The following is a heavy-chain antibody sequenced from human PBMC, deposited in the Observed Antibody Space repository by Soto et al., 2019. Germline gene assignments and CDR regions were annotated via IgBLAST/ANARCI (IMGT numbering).Heavy chain of an antibody. CDR2: IYYSGST. D-gene: IGHD3-22*01. V-gene: IGHV4-31*03. Sequence: SETLSLTCTVSGGSISSGGYYWSWIRQHPWKGLEWIGYIYYSGSTYYNPSLKSRVTISVDTSKNQFSLKLSSVTAADTAVYYCASGVVVITIRGVSYYYYGMDVWGQGXTVTVYS. CDR3: ASGVVVITIRGVSYYYYGMDV. CDR1: GGSISSGGYY. J-gene: IGHJ6*02.